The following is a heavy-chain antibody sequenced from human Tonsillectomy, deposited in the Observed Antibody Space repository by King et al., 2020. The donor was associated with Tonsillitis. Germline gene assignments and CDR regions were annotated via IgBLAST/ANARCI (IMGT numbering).Heavy chain of an antibody. D-gene: IGHD3-3*01. CDR2: IRQDGSEK. J-gene: IGHJ4*02. CDR3: ATLWSGYFDY. Sequence: VQLVESGGGLVQTGGSLRLSCGASGFTFRSYWMSWVRQAPGKGLEWVANIRQDGSEKFYVDYVKGRFTMSRNNAKNSMYLQMSSLRAEDTAVYYCATLWSGYFDYWGRGTLVTVSS. V-gene: IGHV3-7*01. CDR1: GFTFRSYW.